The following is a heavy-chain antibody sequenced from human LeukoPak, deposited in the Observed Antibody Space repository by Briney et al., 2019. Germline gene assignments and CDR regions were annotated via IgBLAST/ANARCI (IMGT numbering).Heavy chain of an antibody. D-gene: IGHD5-18*01. J-gene: IGHJ4*02. CDR2: IWHDGSNK. CDR3: ARTNPGYNFDY. V-gene: IGHV3-33*01. CDR1: GFTFSNYG. Sequence: TGGSLRLSCAASGFTFSNYGMHWVRQAPGKGLEWVAVIWHDGSNKYYADSVKGRFTISRDNSKNTLYPQMNSLRAEDTAVYYCARTNPGYNFDYWGQGTLVTVSS.